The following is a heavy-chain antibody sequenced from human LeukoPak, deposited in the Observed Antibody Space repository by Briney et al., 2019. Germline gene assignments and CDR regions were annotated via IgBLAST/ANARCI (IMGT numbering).Heavy chain of an antibody. Sequence: GGSLRLSCAASRLTFSSYAMSWVRRAPGRGLEWVSAISESGTGTYYAEAVKGRFTISRDNSKNTLSLQMNSLRAEDTAIYYCAKDIAQGYTYGSIEQDYWGQGTLVTVSS. J-gene: IGHJ4*02. CDR2: ISESGTGT. CDR3: AKDIAQGYTYGSIEQDY. V-gene: IGHV3-23*01. CDR1: RLTFSSYA. D-gene: IGHD5-18*01.